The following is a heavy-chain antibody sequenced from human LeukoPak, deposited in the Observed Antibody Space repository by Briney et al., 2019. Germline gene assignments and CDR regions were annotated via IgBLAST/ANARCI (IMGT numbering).Heavy chain of an antibody. V-gene: IGHV3-48*01. CDR2: ISSSSSTI. CDR1: GFTFSSYS. D-gene: IGHD3-10*01. J-gene: IGHJ6*03. Sequence: HSGGSLRLSCAASGFTFSSYSMNWVRQAPGKGLEWVSYISSSSSTIYYADSVKGRFTISRDNAKNSLYLQMNSLRAEDTAVYYCAKVGDGDQFQDYYYMDVWGKGTTVTISS. CDR3: AKVGDGDQFQDYYYMDV.